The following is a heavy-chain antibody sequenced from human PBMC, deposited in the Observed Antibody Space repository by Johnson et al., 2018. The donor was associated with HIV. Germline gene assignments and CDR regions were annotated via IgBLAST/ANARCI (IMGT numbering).Heavy chain of an antibody. J-gene: IGHJ3*02. CDR2: IYRGGAT. CDR3: ARPRVSSGRHGAFDI. Sequence: VQLVESGGGLVQPGGSLRLSCAASGFSVSASYMSWLRQAPGKALEWVSVIYRGGATYYAASVQGRFTISRDNPKNSLFRQMNSLRAEDTAVYYCARPRVSSGRHGAFDIWGQGTMVTVSS. V-gene: IGHV3-66*04. CDR1: GFSVSASY. D-gene: IGHD3-22*01.